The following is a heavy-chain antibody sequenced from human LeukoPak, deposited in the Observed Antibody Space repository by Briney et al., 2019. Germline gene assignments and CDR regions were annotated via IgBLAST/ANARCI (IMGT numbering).Heavy chain of an antibody. J-gene: IGHJ6*03. V-gene: IGHV4-61*09. CDR1: GGSISSGSYY. CDR2: IYRSGST. CDR3: ARLTGQQLDGDYYYYMDV. Sequence: SETLSLTCTVSGGSISSGSYYWSWIRQPAGKRLEWIGHIYRSGSTNYNPSLKSRVTISVDTSKNQFSLKLSSVTAADTAVYYCARLTGQQLDGDYYYYMDVWGKGTTVTISS. D-gene: IGHD6-13*01.